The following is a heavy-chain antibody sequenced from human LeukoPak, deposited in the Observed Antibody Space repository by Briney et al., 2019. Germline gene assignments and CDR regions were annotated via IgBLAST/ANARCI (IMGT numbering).Heavy chain of an antibody. CDR1: GFTFSSCG. J-gene: IGHJ4*02. V-gene: IGHV3-20*04. CDR3: ARDSASRVANPYYFDY. CDR2: INWNGGST. Sequence: GGSLRLSCAASGFTFSSCGMSWVRQAPGKGLEWVSGINWNGGSTGYADSVKGRFTISRDNAKNSLYLQMNSLRAEDTALYYCARDSASRVANPYYFDYWGQGTLVTVSS.